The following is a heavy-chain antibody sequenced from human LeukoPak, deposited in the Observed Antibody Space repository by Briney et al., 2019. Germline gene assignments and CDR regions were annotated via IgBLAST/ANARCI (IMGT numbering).Heavy chain of an antibody. J-gene: IGHJ6*02. Sequence: PGGSLRLSCEASGFTIGRSAMTWVRQTPGKGLEWFSSISSSGNTYYADSVKGRFTISRDNSKNLVNLQMNSLRAEDTAIYYCAKNYGSGSYGYYYGMDVWGQGTTVTVSS. CDR1: GFTIGRSA. CDR3: AKNYGSGSYGYYYGMDV. D-gene: IGHD3-10*01. CDR2: ISSSGNT. V-gene: IGHV3-23*01.